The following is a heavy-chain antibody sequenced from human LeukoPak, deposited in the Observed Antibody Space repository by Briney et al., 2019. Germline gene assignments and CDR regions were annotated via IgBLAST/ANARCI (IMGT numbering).Heavy chain of an antibody. V-gene: IGHV3-7*03. J-gene: IGHJ4*02. CDR2: IKQDGSEK. CDR1: GFTFSSYW. D-gene: IGHD3-22*01. CDR3: ARDPYYYDSSGYLTHSFDY. Sequence: GGSLRLSCAASGFTFSSYWMSWVRQAPGKGLEWVANIKQDGSEKYYVDSVKGRFTISRDNAKNSLYLQMNSLRAEDTAVYYCARDPYYYDSSGYLTHSFDYWGQGTLVTVSS.